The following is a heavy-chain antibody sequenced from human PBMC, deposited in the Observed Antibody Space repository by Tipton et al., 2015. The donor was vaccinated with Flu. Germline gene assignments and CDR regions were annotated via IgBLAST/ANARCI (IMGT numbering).Heavy chain of an antibody. CDR2: ISGSGGST. V-gene: IGHV3-23*01. D-gene: IGHD3-10*01. CDR3: ATRYGSGSYYNVLVVH. CDR1: GFTFSSYA. Sequence: SLRLSCAASGFTFSSYAMSWVRQAPGKGLEWVSAISGSGGSTYYADSVKGRFTISRDNSKNTLYLQMNSLRAEDTAVYYCATRYGSGSYYNVLVVHWGQGTLVTVSS. J-gene: IGHJ4*02.